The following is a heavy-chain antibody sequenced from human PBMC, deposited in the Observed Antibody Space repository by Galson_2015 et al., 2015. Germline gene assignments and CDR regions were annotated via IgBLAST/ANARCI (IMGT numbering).Heavy chain of an antibody. V-gene: IGHV1-18*01. CDR1: GYTFTSYG. D-gene: IGHD6-19*01. CDR3: ARVGSLAGQIDYMDV. CDR2: ISAYNGNT. J-gene: IGHJ6*03. Sequence: SVKVSCKASGYTFTSYGISWVRQAPGQGLEWMGWISAYNGNTNFAQKLQGRVTMTTDTSTSTAYMELRSLRSDDTAVYYCARVGSLAGQIDYMDVWGKGTTVTVSS.